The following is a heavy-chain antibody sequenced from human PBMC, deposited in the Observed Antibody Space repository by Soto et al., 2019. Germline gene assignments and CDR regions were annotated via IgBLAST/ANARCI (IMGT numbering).Heavy chain of an antibody. D-gene: IGHD3-10*01. Sequence: QVQLVQSGAEVKKPGSSVKVSCKASGGTFSSYTISWVRQAPGQGLEWMGRIIPILGIANYAQKFQGRVTITADKSTRTASMALSSLRSEDTAVYYCARDQVRFGELSWYFDLWCRGTLVTVSS. CDR2: IIPILGIA. V-gene: IGHV1-69*08. CDR3: ARDQVRFGELSWYFDL. CDR1: GGTFSSYT. J-gene: IGHJ2*01.